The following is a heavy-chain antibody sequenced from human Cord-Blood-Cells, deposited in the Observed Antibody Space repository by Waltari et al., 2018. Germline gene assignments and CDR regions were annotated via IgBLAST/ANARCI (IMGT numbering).Heavy chain of an antibody. CDR3: AKDRRGGWYDY. Sequence: EVQLVESGGGLVQPGGSLGLSCAASGFPFSSYAMSWVRQAPGKGLEWVSAFSGSGGSTYYADSVKGRFTISRDNSKNTLYLQMSSLRAEDTAVYYCAKDRRGGWYDYWGQGTLVTVSS. CDR2: FSGSGGST. D-gene: IGHD6-19*01. J-gene: IGHJ4*02. CDR1: GFPFSSYA. V-gene: IGHV3-23*04.